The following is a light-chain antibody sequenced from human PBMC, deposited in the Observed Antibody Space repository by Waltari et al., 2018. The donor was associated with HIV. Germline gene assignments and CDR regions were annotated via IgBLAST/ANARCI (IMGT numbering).Light chain of an antibody. CDR1: QSIGSS. J-gene: IGKJ2*01. CDR3: QQYNNWPLS. Sequence: EIVLTQSPDFQSVTPKEKITITCRASQSIGSSLHWYQQKPDQSPKLLIKYASQSISGVPSRFSGSGSGTEFTLTISSLQSEDFAVYYCQQYNNWPLSFGQGTKLEIK. CDR2: YAS. V-gene: IGKV6D-21*02.